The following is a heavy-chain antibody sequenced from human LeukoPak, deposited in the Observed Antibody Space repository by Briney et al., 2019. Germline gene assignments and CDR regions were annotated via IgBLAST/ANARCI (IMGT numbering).Heavy chain of an antibody. CDR3: AKDYSSSWYRWFDP. CDR1: GFTFSSYT. J-gene: IGHJ5*02. D-gene: IGHD6-13*01. Sequence: PGGSLRLSCAASGFTFSSYTTSWVRQAPGKGLEWVSAISGSGGSTYYADSVKGRFTISRDNSKNTLYLQMNSLRAEDTAVYYCAKDYSSSWYRWFDPWGQGTLVTVSS. CDR2: ISGSGGST. V-gene: IGHV3-23*01.